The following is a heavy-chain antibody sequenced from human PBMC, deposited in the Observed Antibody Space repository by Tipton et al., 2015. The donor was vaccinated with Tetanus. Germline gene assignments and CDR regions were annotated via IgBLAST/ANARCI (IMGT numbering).Heavy chain of an antibody. CDR2: ISAYNGKT. V-gene: IGHV1-18*01. D-gene: IGHD3-22*01. J-gene: IGHJ4*02. CDR1: GYNFVNFG. Sequence: QSGAEVKEPGASVKVSCKASGYNFVNFGISWVRQAPGQGLEWMGWISAYNGKTKYAQRLQGRVTMTTDRSASTAYMDLRRLRSDDTAVYYCARGMDYDSSGIDDFWGQGILVTVSS. CDR3: ARGMDYDSSGIDDF.